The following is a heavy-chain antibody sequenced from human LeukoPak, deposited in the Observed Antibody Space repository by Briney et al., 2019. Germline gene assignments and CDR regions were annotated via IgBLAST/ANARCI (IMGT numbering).Heavy chain of an antibody. J-gene: IGHJ3*01. D-gene: IGHD1-26*01. CDR2: INHAGST. CDR3: ARGEKWDLHAFDV. V-gene: IGHV4-34*01. Sequence: PSETLSLTCAVYGGSFSGYYWTWIRQPPGKELEWIGEINHAGSTNYNPSLESRATVSVDTSKNQFSLKVTSVTAADTAVYYCARGEKWDLHAFDVWGRGTVVTVSS. CDR1: GGSFSGYY.